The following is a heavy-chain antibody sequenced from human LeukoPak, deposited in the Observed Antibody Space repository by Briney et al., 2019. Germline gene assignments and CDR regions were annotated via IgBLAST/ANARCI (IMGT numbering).Heavy chain of an antibody. CDR1: VFTFSSYG. Sequence: PGRSLRLSCAASVFTFSSYGMHWVRQAPGKGLEWVAVIWYDGSNKYYADSVKGRFTISRDNSKNTLYLQMNSLRAEDTAVYYCAKDAQDYYYYYMDVWGKGTTVTVSS. J-gene: IGHJ6*03. CDR3: AKDAQDYYYYYMDV. V-gene: IGHV3-33*06. CDR2: IWYDGSNK.